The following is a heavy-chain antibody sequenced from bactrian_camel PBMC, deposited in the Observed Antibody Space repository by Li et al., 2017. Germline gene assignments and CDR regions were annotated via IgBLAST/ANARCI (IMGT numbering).Heavy chain of an antibody. J-gene: IGHJ4*01. CDR1: GNTDSTKC. V-gene: IGHV3S53*01. Sequence: HVQLVESGGGSVQAGGSLRLSCVASGNTDSTKCMGWFRQAPGKQREGVAAIDSDGTIKYADSVKGRFTISKDNAKNTLYLQMNSLKPEDTAVYRCATYSSGATMFIYWGQGTQVTVS. D-gene: IGHD4*01. CDR2: IDSDGTI. CDR3: ATYSSGATMFIY.